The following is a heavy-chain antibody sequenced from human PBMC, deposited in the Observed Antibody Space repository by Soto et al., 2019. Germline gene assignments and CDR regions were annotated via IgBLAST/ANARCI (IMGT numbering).Heavy chain of an antibody. J-gene: IGHJ4*02. V-gene: IGHV1-69*13. CDR1: GGTFSSYS. D-gene: IGHD6-19*01. CDR2: IIPIFGTA. CDR3: ARPSKKYSSGPGGFDD. Sequence: SVNVSCKASGGTFSSYSISWVRQAPGQGLEWMGGIIPIFGTANYAQKFQGRVTITADESTSTAYMELSSLRSEDTAVYYCARPSKKYSSGPGGFDDWGQGTLVTVXS.